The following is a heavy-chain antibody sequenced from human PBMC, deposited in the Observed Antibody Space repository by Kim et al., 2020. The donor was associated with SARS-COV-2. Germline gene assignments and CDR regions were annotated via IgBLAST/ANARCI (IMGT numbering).Heavy chain of an antibody. J-gene: IGHJ4*02. D-gene: IGHD1-26*01. V-gene: IGHV4-59*01. CDR3: ARVSGRTGVDY. CDR2: IYYSGST. Sequence: SETLFLTCTVSGGSISSYYWSWIRQPPGKGLEWIGYIYYSGSTNYNPSLKSRVTISVDTSKNQFSLKLSSVTAADTAVYYCARVSGRTGVDYWGQGTLVTVSS. CDR1: GGSISSYY.